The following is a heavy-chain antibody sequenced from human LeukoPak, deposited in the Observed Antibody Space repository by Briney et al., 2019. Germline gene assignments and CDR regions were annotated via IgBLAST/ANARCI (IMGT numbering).Heavy chain of an antibody. J-gene: IGHJ4*02. CDR3: ARGRLVPPRGSYYFDY. D-gene: IGHD2-8*01. Sequence: SETLSLTCAVYGGSFSGYYWSWIRQPPGKGLGWIGKINHSGSTNYNPSLKSRVTISVDTSKNQFSLKLSSVTAADTAVYYCARGRLVPPRGSYYFDYWGQGTLVTVSS. CDR2: INHSGST. CDR1: GGSFSGYY. V-gene: IGHV4-34*01.